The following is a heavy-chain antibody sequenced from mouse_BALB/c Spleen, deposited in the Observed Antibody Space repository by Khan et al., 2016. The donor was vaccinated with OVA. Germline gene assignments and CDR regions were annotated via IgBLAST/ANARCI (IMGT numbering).Heavy chain of an antibody. CDR1: GYTFTNYG. CDR2: INTYTGEP. CDR3: ARVGYSGTMDY. J-gene: IGHJ4*01. V-gene: IGHV9-3-1*01. Sequence: QIQLVQSGPALKKPGETVKISCKASGYTFTNYGMNWVKQAPGKGLKWMGFINTYTGEPTYADDFKGRFAFSLETSASTAYLQINNLKNEDTSTYFCARVGYSGTMDYWGQGTSVTVSS. D-gene: IGHD2-14*01.